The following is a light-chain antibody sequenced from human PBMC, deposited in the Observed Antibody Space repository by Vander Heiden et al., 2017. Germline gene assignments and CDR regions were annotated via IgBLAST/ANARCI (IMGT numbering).Light chain of an antibody. CDR3: QQTFSTPNT. Sequence: QMTHSPSSLSASVGDRVTITCRASQSISNYLNWYQQKPGKAPKLLIYEASSFQGGVPSRFSGSGSGTDFTLTISSLQPEDFATYYCQQTFSTPNTFGGGTKVEIK. CDR2: EAS. J-gene: IGKJ4*02. V-gene: IGKV1-39*01. CDR1: QSISNY.